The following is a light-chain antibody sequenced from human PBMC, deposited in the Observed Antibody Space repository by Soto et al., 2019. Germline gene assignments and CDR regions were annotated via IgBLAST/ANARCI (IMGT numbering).Light chain of an antibody. CDR3: CSYSGSSTLVV. Sequence: QSALTQPASVSGSPGQSITISCTGTSSDVGGYNFVSWYQQHPGKAPRLMIFDVDNRPSGVSTRFSGSKSGNTASLTISGLQAEDEADYYCCSYSGSSTLVVFGGGTKLTVL. V-gene: IGLV2-14*03. CDR1: SSDVGGYNF. J-gene: IGLJ2*01. CDR2: DVD.